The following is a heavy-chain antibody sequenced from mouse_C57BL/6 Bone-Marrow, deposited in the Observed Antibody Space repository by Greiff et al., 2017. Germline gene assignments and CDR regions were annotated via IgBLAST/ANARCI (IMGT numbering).Heavy chain of an antibody. Sequence: VQLQQPGAELVRPGTSVKLSCKASGYTFTSYWMHWVKQRPGQGLEWIGVIDPSDSYTNYNQQFKGKATLTVDTSSSTAYMQLSSLTSEDAAVYYCARDILPSYAMDYWGQGTSVTVSA. V-gene: IGHV1-59*01. D-gene: IGHD1-1*01. J-gene: IGHJ4*01. CDR1: GYTFTSYW. CDR2: IDPSDSYT. CDR3: ARDILPSYAMDY.